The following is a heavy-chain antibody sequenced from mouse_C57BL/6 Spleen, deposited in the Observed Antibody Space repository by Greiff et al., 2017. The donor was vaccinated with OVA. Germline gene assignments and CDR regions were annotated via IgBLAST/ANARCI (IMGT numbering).Heavy chain of an antibody. Sequence: QVQLQQSGPELVKPGASVKISCKASGYSFTSYYIHWVKQRPGQGLEWIGWIYPGSGNTKYNEKFKGKATLTADTSSSTAYMQLSSLTSEDSAVYYCARGDYGRPFDYWGQGTTLTVSS. D-gene: IGHD1-1*01. CDR2: IYPGSGNT. CDR3: ARGDYGRPFDY. CDR1: GYSFTSYY. J-gene: IGHJ2*01. V-gene: IGHV1-66*01.